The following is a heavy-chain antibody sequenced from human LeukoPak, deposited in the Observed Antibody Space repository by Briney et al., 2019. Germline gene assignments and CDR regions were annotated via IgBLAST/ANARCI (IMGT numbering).Heavy chain of an antibody. CDR1: GYTFTGYY. D-gene: IGHD1-26*01. CDR2: INPNSGGT. V-gene: IGHV1-2*02. CDR3: ARDGPSGSYYKGYFDY. J-gene: IGHJ4*02. Sequence: PGGSLRLSCAASGYTFTGYYMHWVRQAPGQGLEWMGWINPNSGGTNYAQKFQGRVTITADESTSTAYMELSSLRSEDTAVYYCARDGPSGSYYKGYFDYWGQGTLVTVSS.